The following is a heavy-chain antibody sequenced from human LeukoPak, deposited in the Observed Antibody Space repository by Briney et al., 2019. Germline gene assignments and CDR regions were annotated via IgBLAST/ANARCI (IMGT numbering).Heavy chain of an antibody. J-gene: IGHJ4*02. CDR2: INQDGSEK. CDR3: VSDPGDY. CDR1: GFTFSTYW. D-gene: IGHD3-10*01. V-gene: IGHV3-7*01. Sequence: GGSLRLSCAASGFTFSTYWMSWIRQAPGKGLEWVANINQDGSEKNYVDSVKGRFTISRGNAKNSLYLQMDSLRDEDTAVYYCVSDPGDYWGQGTLVAVSS.